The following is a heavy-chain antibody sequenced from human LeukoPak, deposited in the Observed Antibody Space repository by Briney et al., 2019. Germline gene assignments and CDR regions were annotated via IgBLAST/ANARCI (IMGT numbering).Heavy chain of an antibody. D-gene: IGHD6-13*01. Sequence: SVKVSCKASGGTFGSYVINWVRQAPGQGLEWMGGIIPMFDTTYYAQKFQGRVTITADKSTTTAYMEVSSLRSEDTAVYYCARLGEGAVGHPWGQGTLVTVSS. CDR2: IIPMFDTT. CDR1: GGTFGSYV. J-gene: IGHJ5*02. V-gene: IGHV1-69*06. CDR3: ARLGEGAVGHP.